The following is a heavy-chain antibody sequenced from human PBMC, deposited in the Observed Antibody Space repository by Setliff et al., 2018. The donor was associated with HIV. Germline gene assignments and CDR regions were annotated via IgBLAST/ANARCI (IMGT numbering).Heavy chain of an antibody. CDR3: ARGGTNGAPDYYYMDV. D-gene: IGHD2-8*01. CDR2: IIPIFGTV. J-gene: IGHJ6*03. CDR1: GGTFSSYA. Sequence: SVKVSCKASGGTFSSYAISWVRQAPGQGLEWMGGIIPIFGTVKYAQKFQGRVTITADGSTSTAYMEVSRLRSEDTAVYYCARGGTNGAPDYYYMDVWGKGTTVTVSS. V-gene: IGHV1-69*13.